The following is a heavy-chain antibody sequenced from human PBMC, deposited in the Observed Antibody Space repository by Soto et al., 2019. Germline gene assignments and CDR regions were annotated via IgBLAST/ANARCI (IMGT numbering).Heavy chain of an antibody. Sequence: QVQLVQSGAEVKKPGASVKVSCKASGYTFTNCFIHWVRQAPGLGLEWMGIINPSGGSTSYAQKFQGRVTMTRDTSTSTVYMELSSLRSEDTAVYYCAGDLRRAYDPFNYWGQGTLVTVSS. D-gene: IGHD5-12*01. CDR2: INPSGGST. CDR3: AGDLRRAYDPFNY. V-gene: IGHV1-46*03. J-gene: IGHJ4*02. CDR1: GYTFTNCF.